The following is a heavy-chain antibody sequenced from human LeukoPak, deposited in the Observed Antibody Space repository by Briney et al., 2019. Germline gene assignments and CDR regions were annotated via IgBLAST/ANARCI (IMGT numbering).Heavy chain of an antibody. D-gene: IGHD2-2*01. CDR1: GFTFSSYG. V-gene: IGHV3-33*01. CDR2: IWYDGSNK. Sequence: GGSLRLSCAASGFTFSSYGMHWVRQAPGKGLEWVAVIWYDGSNKYYADSVKGRFTISRDNSKNTLYLQMNSLRAEDTAVYYCARAGIVVVPAAIRYYYYYMDVWGKGTTVTVSS. CDR3: ARAGIVVVPAAIRYYYYYMDV. J-gene: IGHJ6*03.